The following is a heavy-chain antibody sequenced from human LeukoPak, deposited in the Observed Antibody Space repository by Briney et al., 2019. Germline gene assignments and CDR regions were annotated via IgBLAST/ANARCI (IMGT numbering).Heavy chain of an antibody. D-gene: IGHD3-9*01. CDR3: ARGPYAILTGYYGYYFDY. Sequence: PGGSLRLSCAAAGFTFSSYWMHWVRQAPGKGLVWVSRINSDGSSTSYADSVKGRFTISRDNAKNTLYLQMNSLRAEDTAVYYCARGPYAILTGYYGYYFDYWGQGTLVTVSS. V-gene: IGHV3-74*01. CDR1: GFTFSSYW. J-gene: IGHJ4*02. CDR2: INSDGSST.